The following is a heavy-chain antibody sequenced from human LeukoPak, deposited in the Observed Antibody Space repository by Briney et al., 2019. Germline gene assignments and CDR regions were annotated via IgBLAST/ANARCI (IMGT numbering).Heavy chain of an antibody. V-gene: IGHV3-74*01. Sequence: HGGSLRLSCAAPGFTFSSYWMHWVRQAPGKGLVWVSRINNDGSSTSYADSVKGRFTISRDNAKNTLYLQMNSPRAEDTAVYYCARPTKEGSSWYWWFDPWGQGTLVTVSS. CDR3: ARPTKEGSSWYWWFDP. CDR1: GFTFSSYW. J-gene: IGHJ5*02. CDR2: INNDGSST. D-gene: IGHD6-13*01.